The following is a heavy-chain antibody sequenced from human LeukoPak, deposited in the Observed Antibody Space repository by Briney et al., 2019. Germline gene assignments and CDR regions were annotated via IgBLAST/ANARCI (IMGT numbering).Heavy chain of an antibody. J-gene: IGHJ4*02. CDR2: INQDGSEK. CDR1: GFIFRSYW. D-gene: IGHD2-21*02. CDR3: ARTPMVTSRYFDY. V-gene: IGHV3-7*03. Sequence: GGSLRLSCAASGFIFRSYWMSWVRQAPGKGLEWVANINQDGSEKDYVDSVKGRFTISRDNAKNSLYLQANSLRAEDTAVYYCARTPMVTSRYFDYWGQGTLVTVSS.